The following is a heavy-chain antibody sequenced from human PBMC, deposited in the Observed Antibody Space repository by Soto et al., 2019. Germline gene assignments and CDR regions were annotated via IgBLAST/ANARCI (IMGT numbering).Heavy chain of an antibody. CDR2: IYYSGST. V-gene: IGHV4-59*01. Sequence: SETLSLTCTVSGGAISSYYWSWIRQPPGKGLEWIGYIYYSGSTNYDPSLKSRVTISIDTSKKQFSLRLCSVTAADTAVYYCAKGALSMDVWGQGTTVTVSS. CDR3: AKGALSMDV. CDR1: GGAISSYY. J-gene: IGHJ6*02.